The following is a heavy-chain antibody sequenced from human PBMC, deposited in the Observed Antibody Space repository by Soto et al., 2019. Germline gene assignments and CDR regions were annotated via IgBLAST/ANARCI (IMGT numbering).Heavy chain of an antibody. CDR1: GGSFSGYY. D-gene: IGHD5-18*01. V-gene: IGHV4-34*01. CDR2: INHSGST. J-gene: IGHJ4*02. CDR3: ARYGYGYYFDY. Sequence: SETLSLTCAVYGGSFSGYYWSWIRQPPGKGLEWIGEINHSGSTNYNPSLKSRVTISVDTSKNQFSLKLSSVTAADTAVYYCARYGYGYYFDYWGQGTLVTVSS.